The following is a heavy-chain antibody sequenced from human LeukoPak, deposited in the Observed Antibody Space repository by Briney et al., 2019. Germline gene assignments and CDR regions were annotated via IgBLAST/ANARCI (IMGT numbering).Heavy chain of an antibody. Sequence: PGGSLRLSCAASGFTFDDYTMHWVRQAPGNGLEWVSLISWDGGSTYYADSVKGRFTISRDNSKNSLYLQMNSLRTEDTALYYCAKDRLRDDSSGYYLDWGQGTLVTVSS. CDR3: AKDRLRDDSSGYYLD. J-gene: IGHJ4*02. V-gene: IGHV3-43*01. CDR1: GFTFDDYT. D-gene: IGHD3-22*01. CDR2: ISWDGGST.